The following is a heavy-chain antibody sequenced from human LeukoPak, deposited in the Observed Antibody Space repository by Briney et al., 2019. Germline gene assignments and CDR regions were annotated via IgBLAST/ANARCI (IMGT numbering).Heavy chain of an antibody. J-gene: IGHJ4*02. D-gene: IGHD2-15*01. V-gene: IGHV5-51*03. CDR3: ARRQCSGGSCYYFDS. CDR2: IHPGDSST. CDR1: GYNFTNYW. Sequence: GESLKISCKGFGYNFTNYWIGWVRQMPGKGLEWMGIIHPGDSSTRYSPSLQGQVTILSDKSINTAYLQWSSLKASDTAMYYCARRQCSGGSCYYFDSWRQGTLVTVSS.